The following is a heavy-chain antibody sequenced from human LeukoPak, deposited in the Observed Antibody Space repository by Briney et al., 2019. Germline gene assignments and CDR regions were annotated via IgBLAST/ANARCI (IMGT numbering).Heavy chain of an antibody. D-gene: IGHD5-24*01. CDR3: ARVGRGRWLQNNWFDP. J-gene: IGHJ5*02. V-gene: IGHV1-46*01. Sequence: ASVKVSCKASGYTFTSYYVHWVRQAPGQGLEWMGMINPSAGSTSYAQKFQGRVTMTRDTSISTAYMELSRLRSDDTAVYYCARVGRGRWLQNNWFDPWGQGTLVTVSS. CDR2: INPSAGST. CDR1: GYTFTSYY.